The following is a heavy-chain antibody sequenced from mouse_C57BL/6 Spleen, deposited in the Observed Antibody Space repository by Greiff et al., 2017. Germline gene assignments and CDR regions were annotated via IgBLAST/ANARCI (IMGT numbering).Heavy chain of an antibody. Sequence: QVQLQQSGAELARPGASVKLSCKASGYTFTSYGISWVKQRTGQGLEWIGEIYPRSGNTYYNEKFKGKATLTADKSSSTAYMALRSLTSEDSAVYFCARNDETEFAYWGQGTLVTVSA. CDR1: GYTFTSYG. CDR2: IYPRSGNT. V-gene: IGHV1-81*01. J-gene: IGHJ3*01. CDR3: ARNDETEFAY. D-gene: IGHD2-12*01.